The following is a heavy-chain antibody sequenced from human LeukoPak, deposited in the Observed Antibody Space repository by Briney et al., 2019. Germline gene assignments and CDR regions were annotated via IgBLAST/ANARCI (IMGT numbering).Heavy chain of an antibody. Sequence: GGSLRLSCAASGFTFSSYGMHWVRQAPGKGLEWVAFIRYDGSNKYYADSGKGRFTISRDNSKNTLYLQMNSLRAEATAVYYCAKEGSDSSGYYYVPLFYYYYMDVWGKGTTVTVSS. V-gene: IGHV3-30*02. CDR2: IRYDGSNK. CDR3: AKEGSDSSGYYYVPLFYYYYMDV. D-gene: IGHD3-22*01. J-gene: IGHJ6*03. CDR1: GFTFSSYG.